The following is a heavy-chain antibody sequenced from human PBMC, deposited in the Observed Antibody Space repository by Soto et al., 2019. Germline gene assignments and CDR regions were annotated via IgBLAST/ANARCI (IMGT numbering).Heavy chain of an antibody. CDR3: ARELLLSTDY. J-gene: IGHJ4*02. V-gene: IGHV4-34*01. CDR2: INHSGST. CDR1: GGSFSGYY. Sequence: SETLSLTCAVYGGSFSGYYWSWIRQPPGKGLEWIGEINHSGSTNYNPSLKSRVTISVDTSKNQFSLKLSSVTAADTAVYYCARELLLSTDYWGQGTLVTVSS. D-gene: IGHD2-15*01.